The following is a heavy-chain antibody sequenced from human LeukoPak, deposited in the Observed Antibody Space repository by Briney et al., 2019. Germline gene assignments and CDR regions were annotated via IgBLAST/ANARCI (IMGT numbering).Heavy chain of an antibody. D-gene: IGHD6-19*01. J-gene: IGHJ4*02. Sequence: SETLSLTCTVSGGSISSYYWGWIRQPPGKGLEWIGSIYYSGSTYYNPSLKSRVTISVDTSKNQFSLKLSSVTAADTAVYYCARGIYSGWYYFDYWGQGTLVTVSS. CDR3: ARGIYSGWYYFDY. CDR1: GGSISSYY. V-gene: IGHV4-39*07. CDR2: IYYSGST.